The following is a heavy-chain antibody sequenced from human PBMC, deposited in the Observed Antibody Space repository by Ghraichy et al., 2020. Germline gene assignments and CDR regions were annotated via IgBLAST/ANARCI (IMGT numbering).Heavy chain of an antibody. Sequence: SQTLSLTCAVSGGSISSIGYSWSWIRQPPGKGLEWIAYYSGSTYYNPPLQSRVTISVDRSKNRFSLELSSVTAADTAVYFCARVFLVAYFDAGPFDYWGQGILVTVSS. D-gene: IGHD3-9*01. J-gene: IGHJ4*02. CDR2: YYSGST. CDR3: ARVFLVAYFDAGPFDY. V-gene: IGHV4-30-4*07. CDR1: GGSISSIGYS.